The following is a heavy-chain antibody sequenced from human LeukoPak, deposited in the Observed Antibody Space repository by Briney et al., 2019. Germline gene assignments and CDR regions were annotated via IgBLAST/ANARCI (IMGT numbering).Heavy chain of an antibody. V-gene: IGHV4-59*01. CDR1: GGSISSYY. J-gene: IGHJ6*03. D-gene: IGHD1-26*01. CDR3: ARDGGSLGDYYYYMDV. Sequence: KSSETLSLTCTVSGGSISSYYWSWIRQPPGKGLEWIGYIYYNGSTNYNPSLKSRVTISVDTSKNQFSLKLSSVTAADTAVYYCARDGGSLGDYYYYMDVWGKGTTVTVSS. CDR2: IYYNGST.